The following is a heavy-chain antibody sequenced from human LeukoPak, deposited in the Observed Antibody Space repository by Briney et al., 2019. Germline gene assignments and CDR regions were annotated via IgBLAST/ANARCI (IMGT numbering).Heavy chain of an antibody. CDR2: ISAYNGNT. CDR1: GYTFTSYG. J-gene: IGHJ5*02. D-gene: IGHD3-22*01. Sequence: ASVKVSCKASGYTFTSYGISWVRQAPGQGLEWMGWISAYNGNTNYAQELQGRVTMTTDTSTSTAYMELRSLRSDDTAVYYCARDVYDSSGYLFWFDPWGQGTLVTVSS. V-gene: IGHV1-18*01. CDR3: ARDVYDSSGYLFWFDP.